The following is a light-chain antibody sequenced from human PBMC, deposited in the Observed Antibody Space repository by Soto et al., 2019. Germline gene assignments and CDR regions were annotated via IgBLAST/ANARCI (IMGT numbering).Light chain of an antibody. CDR1: SSDVGSYNL. CDR2: EAT. V-gene: IGLV2-23*01. J-gene: IGLJ3*02. Sequence: QSVLTQPASVSGSPEQSITISCTGTSSDVGSYNLVSWYQQHPGKAPKVMIYEATKRPSGVSNRFSGSKSGNTASLTISGLQAEDEADYSCCAYAGSGTVVFGGGTKLTVL. CDR3: CAYAGSGTVV.